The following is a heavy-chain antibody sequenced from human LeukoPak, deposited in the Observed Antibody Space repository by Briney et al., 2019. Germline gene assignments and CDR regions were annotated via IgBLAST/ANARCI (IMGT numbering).Heavy chain of an antibody. Sequence: GASVKVSCKASGYTFTGYYMHWVRQAPGQGLEWMGWINPNSGGTNYAQKFQGRVTMTRDTSISTAYMELSRLRSDDTAVYYCARVPDYGGNSDYFDYWGQGTLVTVSS. D-gene: IGHD4-23*01. J-gene: IGHJ4*02. V-gene: IGHV1-2*02. CDR3: ARVPDYGGNSDYFDY. CDR1: GYTFTGYY. CDR2: INPNSGGT.